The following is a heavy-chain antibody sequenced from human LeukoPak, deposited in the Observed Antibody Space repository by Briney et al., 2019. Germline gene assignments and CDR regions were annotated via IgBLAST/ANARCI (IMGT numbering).Heavy chain of an antibody. D-gene: IGHD3-22*01. CDR1: GFTFSNYW. V-gene: IGHV3-74*01. CDR3: ARDVEPAYYDSSGLDY. CDR2: INSDGSST. Sequence: GGSLRLSCAASGFTFSNYWMHWVRQAPGKGLVWVSRINSDGSSTNYADSVQGRFTISRDNAKNTLYLQMSSLRAEDTAPYYCARDVEPAYYDSSGLDYWGQGTLVTVSS. J-gene: IGHJ4*02.